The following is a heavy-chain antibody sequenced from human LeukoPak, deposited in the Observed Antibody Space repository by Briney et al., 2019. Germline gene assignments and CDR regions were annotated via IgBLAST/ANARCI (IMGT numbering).Heavy chain of an antibody. CDR1: GGSISSYY. V-gene: IGHV4-59*08. CDR2: IDYSGST. J-gene: IGHJ6*03. CDR3: ARHVSLSSSWDYYYYYMDV. Sequence: SETLSLTCTVSGGSISSYYWSWIRQPPGKGLEWIGYIDYSGSTNYNPSLKSRITMSVDTSKNQFSLKLSSVTAADTAVYYCARHVSLSSSWDYYYYYMDVWGKGTTVTVSS. D-gene: IGHD6-13*01.